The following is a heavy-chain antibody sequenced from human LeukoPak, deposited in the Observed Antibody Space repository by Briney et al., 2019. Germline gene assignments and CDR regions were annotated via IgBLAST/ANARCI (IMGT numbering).Heavy chain of an antibody. D-gene: IGHD6-13*01. Sequence: SQTLSLTCTVSGGSISSGSYYWSWIRQPAGKGLEWIGRIYTSGSTNYNPSLKSRVTISVDTSKNQFSLKLSSVTAADTAVCYCARERPSAAGTWYYFDYWGQGTLVTVSS. V-gene: IGHV4-61*02. CDR3: ARERPSAAGTWYYFDY. CDR2: IYTSGST. J-gene: IGHJ4*02. CDR1: GGSISSGSYY.